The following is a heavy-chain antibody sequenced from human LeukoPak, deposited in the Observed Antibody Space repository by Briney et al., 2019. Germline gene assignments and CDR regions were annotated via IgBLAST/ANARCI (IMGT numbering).Heavy chain of an antibody. CDR3: AYCSSTSCYNDDAFDI. CDR1: GYTFTGYY. V-gene: IGHV1-2*02. D-gene: IGHD2-2*02. J-gene: IGHJ3*02. Sequence: ASVKVSCKASGYTFTGYYMHWVRQAPGQGLEWMGWINPNSGGTNYAQKFQGRVTMTRDTSISSAYMELSRLRSDDTAVYYCAYCSSTSCYNDDAFDIWGQGTMVTVSS. CDR2: INPNSGGT.